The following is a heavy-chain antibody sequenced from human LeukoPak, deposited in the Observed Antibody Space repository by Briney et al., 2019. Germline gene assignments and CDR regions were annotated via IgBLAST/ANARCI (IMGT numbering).Heavy chain of an antibody. J-gene: IGHJ3*02. CDR2: ISGSGGST. V-gene: IGHV3-23*01. Sequence: PGRSLRLSCAASGFTFCTYAMHWVRQAPGKGLEWVASISGSGGSTQYADSVQGRFAISRDNSKNTLYLQMNSLRVEDTAMYFCARDPNGDYIGTFDMRGRGTMVSVSS. D-gene: IGHD4-17*01. CDR1: GFTFCTYA. CDR3: ARDPNGDYIGTFDM.